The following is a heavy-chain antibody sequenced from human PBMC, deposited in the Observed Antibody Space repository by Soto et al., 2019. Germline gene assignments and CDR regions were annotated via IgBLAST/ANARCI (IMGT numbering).Heavy chain of an antibody. CDR2: ISSSGSTI. Sequence: GWSLRLSCAASGFTFSDYYMSWIRQAPGKGLEWVSYISSSGSTIYYADSVKGRFTISRDNAKNSLYLQMNSLRAEDTAVYYCARELALGCDDYWGQGTLVTVSS. CDR3: ARELALGCDDY. J-gene: IGHJ4*02. V-gene: IGHV3-11*01. D-gene: IGHD2-15*01. CDR1: GFTFSDYY.